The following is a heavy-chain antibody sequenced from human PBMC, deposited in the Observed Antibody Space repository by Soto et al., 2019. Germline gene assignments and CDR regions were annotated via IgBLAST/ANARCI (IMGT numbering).Heavy chain of an antibody. J-gene: IGHJ6*02. V-gene: IGHV5-10-1*01. CDR2: IDPSDSYT. D-gene: IGHD3-10*01. Sequence: PGESLKISCKGSGYSFTSYWISWVRQMPGKGLEWMGRIDPSDSYTNYSPSFQGHVTISADKSISTAYLQWSSLKASDTAMYYCARHPQWFGEFLLSVHLYGMDVWGQGTTVTVSS. CDR3: ARHPQWFGEFLLSVHLYGMDV. CDR1: GYSFTSYW.